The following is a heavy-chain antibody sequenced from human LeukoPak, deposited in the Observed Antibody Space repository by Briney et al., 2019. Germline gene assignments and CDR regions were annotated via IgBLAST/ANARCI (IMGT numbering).Heavy chain of an antibody. D-gene: IGHD3-22*01. J-gene: IGHJ4*02. CDR3: ARDEYYDSSGYPDY. V-gene: IGHV1-18*01. Sequence: ASVKVSCKASGYTFTSYGISWVRQAPGQGLEWMGWISAYNGNTNYAQKLQGRVTMTTDTSTSTAYTELRSLRSDDTAVYYCARDEYYDSSGYPDYWGQGTLVTVSS. CDR2: ISAYNGNT. CDR1: GYTFTSYG.